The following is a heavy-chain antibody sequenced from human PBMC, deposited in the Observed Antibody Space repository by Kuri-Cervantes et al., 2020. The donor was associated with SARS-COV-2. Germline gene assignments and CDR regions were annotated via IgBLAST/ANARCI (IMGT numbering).Heavy chain of an antibody. CDR2: IYPGDSDT. CDR1: GYSFTSYW. CDR3: ARQSRGATATVTTDYYYYGMDV. D-gene: IGHD4-17*01. V-gene: IGHV5-51*01. Sequence: GESLKISCKGSGYSFTSYWTGWVRQMPGKGLEWMGIIYPGDSDTRYSPSFQGQVTISADKSISTAYLQWSSLKASDTAMYYCARQSRGATATVTTDYYYYGMDVWGQGTTVTVSS. J-gene: IGHJ6*02.